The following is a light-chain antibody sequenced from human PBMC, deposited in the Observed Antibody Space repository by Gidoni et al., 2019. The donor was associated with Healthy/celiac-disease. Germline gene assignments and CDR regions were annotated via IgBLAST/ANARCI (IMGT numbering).Light chain of an antibody. CDR1: QSISSY. CDR2: AAS. CDR3: QQSYSTPLT. V-gene: IGKV1-39*01. J-gene: IGKJ1*01. Sequence: DIKMTQSPSSLSASVGDRVTITCRASQSISSYLNWYQQKPGKAPKLLIYAASSLQSGVPSRFSGSGSGTDFTLTISSLQPEDFATYYCQQSYSTPLTFGQXTKVEIK.